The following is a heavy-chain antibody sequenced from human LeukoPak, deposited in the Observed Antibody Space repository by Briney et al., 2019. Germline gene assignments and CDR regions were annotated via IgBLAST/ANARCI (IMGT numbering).Heavy chain of an antibody. Sequence: GGSLRLSCADAGFTFSSYSMNWVRQAPGKGLEWVSSISSSGDFIYYADSVKGRFTISKDNADNSLYLQMNSLRAEDTAVYYCARDQAAVHPYCQHWGQGTVVTVSS. CDR3: ARDQAAVHPYCQH. J-gene: IGHJ1*01. CDR2: ISSSGDFI. CDR1: GFTFSSYS. D-gene: IGHD6-13*01. V-gene: IGHV3-21*01.